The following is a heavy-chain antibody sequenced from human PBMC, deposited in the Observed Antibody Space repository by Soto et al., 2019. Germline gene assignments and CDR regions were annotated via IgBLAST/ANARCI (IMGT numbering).Heavy chain of an antibody. D-gene: IGHD3-22*01. J-gene: IGHJ4*02. CDR2: IKSIADGGTT. Sequence: EVQLVESGGALVEPGGSLRLSCEASGFIFTKAWMTRVRQAPGKGLEWVGRIKSIADGGTTDFAAPVKDRFTISRDDSKNTLYLQMNSLRTEDTAVYFCATGLAHSSNYCWGQGTLVTVSS. CDR3: ATGLAHSSNYC. V-gene: IGHV3-15*07. CDR1: GFIFTKAW.